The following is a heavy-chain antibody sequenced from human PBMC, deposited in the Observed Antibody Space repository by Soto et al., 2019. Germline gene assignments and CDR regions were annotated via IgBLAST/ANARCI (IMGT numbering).Heavy chain of an antibody. V-gene: IGHV3-30-3*01. J-gene: IGHJ5*02. CDR1: GFTFSSYA. D-gene: IGHD3-10*01. CDR3: ARGGYYGSGTYSGWFDP. Sequence: QVQLVESGGGVVQPGRSLRLSCAASGFTFSSYAMDWVRQAPGKGLEWVAVISYDGSSKYLADAVKGRFTISRDNSKNTLFLQMKSLRAEDTAVYYCARGGYYGSGTYSGWFDPWGQGTLVTVSS. CDR2: ISYDGSSK.